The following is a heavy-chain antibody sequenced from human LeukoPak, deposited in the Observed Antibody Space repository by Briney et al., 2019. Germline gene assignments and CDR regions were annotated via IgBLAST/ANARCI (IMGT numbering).Heavy chain of an antibody. J-gene: IGHJ6*02. CDR3: ARVADTAMVTGMDV. CDR2: IYYSGST. V-gene: IGHV4-59*01. CDR1: GGSISGYY. Sequence: SETLSLTCTVSGGSISGYYWSWIRQPPGKGLEWIGYIYYSGSTNYNPSLKSRVTISVDTSKNQFSLKLSSVTAADTAVYYCARVADTAMVTGMDVWGQGTTVTVSS. D-gene: IGHD5-18*01.